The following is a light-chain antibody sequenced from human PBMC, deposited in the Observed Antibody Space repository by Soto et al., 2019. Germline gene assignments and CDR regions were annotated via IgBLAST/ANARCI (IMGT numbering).Light chain of an antibody. V-gene: IGKV1-5*03. CDR2: KAS. CDR1: QTISSW. CDR3: QKYNSAPLT. J-gene: IGKJ4*01. Sequence: DIQMTQSPSTLSAFVGDRVTITCRASQTISSWLAWYQQRPGKAPNLLIYKASSLESGVPSRFSGSGSGTEFTLTISSLQPDDVAAYYCQKYNSAPLTVGGGTKVDSK.